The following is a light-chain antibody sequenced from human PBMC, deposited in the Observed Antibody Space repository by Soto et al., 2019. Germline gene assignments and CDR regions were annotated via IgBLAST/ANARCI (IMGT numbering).Light chain of an antibody. CDR1: SSDVGNYKY. CDR3: CSYAGSYTFV. J-gene: IGLJ1*01. CDR2: EVS. Sequence: QSALTQPASVSGSPGQSITISCTGTSSDVGNYKYVSWYQQHPGKAPKLMIYEVSNRPSGVSNRFSGSKSANTASLTISGLQAEDEADYYCCSYAGSYTFVFGTGTKVTVL. V-gene: IGLV2-14*01.